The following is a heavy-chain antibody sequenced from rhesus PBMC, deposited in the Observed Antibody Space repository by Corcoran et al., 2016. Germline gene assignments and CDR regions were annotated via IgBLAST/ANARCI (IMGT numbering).Heavy chain of an antibody. V-gene: IGHV3-13*01. Sequence: VQLVESGGGLVQPGGSLRLSCTASGLTFSNSYFHWVRQAHGKGREWVGLIRNKANSYTTAYAAAVKGRFTISRDESKNTLYLQMSSLKTEDTAVYYCTREDDGGDFDSWGQGVLVTVSS. D-gene: IGHD3-9*01. CDR3: TREDDGGDFDS. J-gene: IGHJ4*01. CDR1: GLTFSNSY. CDR2: IRNKANSYTT.